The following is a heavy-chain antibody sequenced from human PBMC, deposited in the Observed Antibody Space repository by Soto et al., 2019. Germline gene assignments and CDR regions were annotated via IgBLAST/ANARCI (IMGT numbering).Heavy chain of an antibody. Sequence: ASVKVSCKASGGTFSSYAISWVRQAPGQGLEWMGGIIPILGTANYAQKFQGRVTITADESTSTAYMELSSLRSEDTAVYYCARDPHYYDSSGYSIEYFQHWGQGTLVTVS. CDR3: ARDPHYYDSSGYSIEYFQH. D-gene: IGHD3-22*01. CDR2: IIPILGTA. J-gene: IGHJ1*01. CDR1: GGTFSSYA. V-gene: IGHV1-69*13.